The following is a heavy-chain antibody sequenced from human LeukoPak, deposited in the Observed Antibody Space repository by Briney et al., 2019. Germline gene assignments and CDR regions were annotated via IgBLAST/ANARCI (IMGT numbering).Heavy chain of an antibody. CDR3: ARERTSYAYGLGVGY. D-gene: IGHD3-16*01. V-gene: IGHV3-7*01. CDR2: IKQDGSEK. J-gene: IGHJ4*02. Sequence: TGGSLRLSCAASGFTFSSYWMSWVRQAPGKGLEWVAIIKQDGSEKYYVDSVKGRFTISRDNAKNSLYLQMNSLRAEDTAVYYCARERTSYAYGLGVGYWGQGSLVTVSS. CDR1: GFTFSSYW.